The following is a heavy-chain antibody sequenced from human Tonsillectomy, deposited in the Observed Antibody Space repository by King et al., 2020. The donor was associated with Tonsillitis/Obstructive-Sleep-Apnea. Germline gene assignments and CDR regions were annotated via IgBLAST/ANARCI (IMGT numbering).Heavy chain of an antibody. Sequence: AQLVQSGAEVKKSGASVRVSCKASVYTFTGFLIHWVRHAPGHGLDWMGRINPSDGDTVYAQKFQGRVTMTRDTSYYTAYMELSSLRSDDTAVYYCGRGNKSFDPWGQGTLVIVSS. J-gene: IGHJ5*02. V-gene: IGHV1-2*06. CDR3: GRGNKSFDP. CDR1: VYTFTGFL. CDR2: INPSDGDT.